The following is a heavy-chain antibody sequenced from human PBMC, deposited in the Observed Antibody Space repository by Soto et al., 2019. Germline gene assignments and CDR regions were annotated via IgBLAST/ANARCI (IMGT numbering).Heavy chain of an antibody. Sequence: QVQLMESGGGVVRPGESLRLSCAASAFSFTNFALHWVRQAPGRGLEWVAVISFDGSNKFYVDSVKGRFTISMDNSKNTLDLQMSSLTPDDTGVHYCAGQRQPQAGDYYYFGMDVWGQGTTVTVSS. D-gene: IGHD6-25*01. CDR1: AFSFTNFA. J-gene: IGHJ6*02. V-gene: IGHV3-30*04. CDR2: ISFDGSNK. CDR3: AGQRQPQAGDYYYFGMDV.